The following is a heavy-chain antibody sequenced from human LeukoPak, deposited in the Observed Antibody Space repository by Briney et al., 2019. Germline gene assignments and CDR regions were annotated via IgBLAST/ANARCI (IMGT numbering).Heavy chain of an antibody. V-gene: IGHV1-69*02. J-gene: IGHJ3*02. CDR3: ARPDSSGYYRRDAFDI. CDR2: IIPILGIA. Sequence: SVKVSCKASGYTFTTSHTHWVRQAPGQGLEWMGRIIPILGIANYAQKFQGRVTITADKSTSTAYMELSSLRSEDTAVYYCARPDSSGYYRRDAFDIWGQGTMVTVSS. CDR1: GYTFTTSH. D-gene: IGHD3-22*01.